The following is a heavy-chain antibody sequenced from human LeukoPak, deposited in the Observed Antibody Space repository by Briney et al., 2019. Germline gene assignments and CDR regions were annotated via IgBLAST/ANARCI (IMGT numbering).Heavy chain of an antibody. CDR2: ISGSGGST. J-gene: IGHJ4*02. V-gene: IGHV3-23*01. D-gene: IGHD6-19*01. Sequence: TGGSLILSCAASGFFFSDYAMNWVRQAPGKGLEWVSAISGSGGSTYYADSVKGRFTISRDNSKNTLYLQMNSLRAEDTAVYYCAKMPRSGRYLPIDYWGQGTMPTVSS. CDR3: AKMPRSGRYLPIDY. CDR1: GFFFSDYA.